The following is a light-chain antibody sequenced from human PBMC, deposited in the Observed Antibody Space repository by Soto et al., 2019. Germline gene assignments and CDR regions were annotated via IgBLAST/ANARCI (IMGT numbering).Light chain of an antibody. CDR3: QQYGTSPT. J-gene: IGKJ5*01. Sequence: EIVLTQSPGTLSLSPGERATLSCRASQSVSSSYLAWYQQKPGQAPRRLIYGATSRATGIPDRFSGSESGTHSTLPISSPEHDAFAVYYCQQYGTSPTFGQGTRLANK. V-gene: IGKV3-20*01. CDR2: GAT. CDR1: QSVSSSY.